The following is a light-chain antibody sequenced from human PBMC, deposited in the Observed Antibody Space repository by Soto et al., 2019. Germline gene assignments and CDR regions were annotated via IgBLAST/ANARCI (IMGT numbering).Light chain of an antibody. CDR2: DTF. J-gene: IGKJ2*01. CDR1: QSVSSS. CDR3: QLRSDWPPTYT. V-gene: IGKV3-11*01. Sequence: EIVLTQSPATLSLSPGERATLSCRASQSVSSSLAWYQQKPGQAPRLLIYDTFTRATGIPARFSAKGAGTDFTLTISSLEPEDSAVYFCQLRSDWPPTYTFGQGTKLE.